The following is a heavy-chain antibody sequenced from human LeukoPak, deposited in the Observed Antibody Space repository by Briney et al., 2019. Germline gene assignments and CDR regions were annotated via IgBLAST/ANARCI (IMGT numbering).Heavy chain of an antibody. CDR1: GFTFSSHW. CDR3: ARDGFVGAADY. Sequence: GGSLRLSCAAFGFTFSSHWMNWVRQAPGKGLEWVANIKQDGSEKYYVDSVKGRFTISRDNAKNSLYLQMNSLRVEDTAVFYCARDGFVGAADYWGQGTLVTVSS. D-gene: IGHD6-13*01. CDR2: IKQDGSEK. V-gene: IGHV3-7*01. J-gene: IGHJ4*02.